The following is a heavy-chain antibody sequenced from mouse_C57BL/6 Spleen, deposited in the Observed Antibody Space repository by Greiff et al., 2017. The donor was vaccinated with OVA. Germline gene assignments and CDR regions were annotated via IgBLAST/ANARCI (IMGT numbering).Heavy chain of an antibody. CDR2: IRSKSSNYAT. J-gene: IGHJ3*01. D-gene: IGHD2-3*01. Sequence: EVQRVESGGGLVQPKGSLKLSCAASGFTFNTYAMHWVRQAPGKGLEWVARIRSKSSNYATYYADSVKDRFTISRDDSQSMLYLQMNNLKTEDTAMYYCVRDDGYWTWFAYWGQGTLVTVSA. CDR3: VRDDGYWTWFAY. CDR1: GFTFNTYA. V-gene: IGHV10-3*01.